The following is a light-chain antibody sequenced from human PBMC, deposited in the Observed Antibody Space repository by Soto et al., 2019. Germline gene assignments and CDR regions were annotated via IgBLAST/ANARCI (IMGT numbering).Light chain of an antibody. CDR1: QSLRESN. CDR2: GAS. J-gene: IGKJ4*01. CDR3: QQYSSLPLT. Sequence: EIVLTPSPATLSLSPGDRATISCLASQSLRESNIAWYQRKSGQAPRLLIYGASSRATGIPDRFSGSGSGTDFTLTISRLEPEDFAVYYCQQYSSLPLTFGGGTKVDI. V-gene: IGKV3-20*01.